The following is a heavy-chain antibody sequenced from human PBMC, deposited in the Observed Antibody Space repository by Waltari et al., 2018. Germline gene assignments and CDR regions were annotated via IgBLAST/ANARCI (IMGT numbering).Heavy chain of an antibody. Sequence: EVQLLESGGGLVQPGGSLRLSCAASGFTFSSYAMSWVRQAPGKGLEWVSAISGSGGSTYYADSVKGRFTISRDNSKNTLYLQMNSLRAEDTAVYYCAKGSRGYCSSTSCLFDYWGQGTLVTVSS. D-gene: IGHD2-2*01. CDR3: AKGSRGYCSSTSCLFDY. J-gene: IGHJ4*02. CDR2: ISGSGGST. CDR1: GFTFSSYA. V-gene: IGHV3-23*01.